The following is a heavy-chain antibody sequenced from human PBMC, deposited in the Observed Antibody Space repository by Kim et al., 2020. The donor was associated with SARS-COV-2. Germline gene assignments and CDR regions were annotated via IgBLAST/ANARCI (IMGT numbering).Heavy chain of an antibody. J-gene: IGHJ4*02. V-gene: IGHV4-34*01. D-gene: IGHD4-4*01. CDR1: GGSFSGYY. Sequence: SETLSLTCAVYGGSFSGYYWSWIRQPPGKGLEWIGEINHSGSTNYNPSLKSRVTISVDTSKNQFSLKLSSVTAADTAVYYCARRGRGRNSNYAYWGQGTLVTVSS. CDR3: ARRGRGRNSNYAY. CDR2: INHSGST.